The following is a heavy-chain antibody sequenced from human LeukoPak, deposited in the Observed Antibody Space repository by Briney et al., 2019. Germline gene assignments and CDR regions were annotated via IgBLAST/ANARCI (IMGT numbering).Heavy chain of an antibody. CDR2: IYYSGST. J-gene: IGHJ4*02. D-gene: IGHD2-15*01. Sequence: SETLSLTCTVSGGSISSYYWSWIRQPPGKGLEWIGYIYYSGSTNYNPSLKSRVTISVDTSKNQFSLKPSSVTAADTAVYYCAREYCSGGSCRFDYWGQGTLVTVSS. CDR3: AREYCSGGSCRFDY. V-gene: IGHV4-59*01. CDR1: GGSISSYY.